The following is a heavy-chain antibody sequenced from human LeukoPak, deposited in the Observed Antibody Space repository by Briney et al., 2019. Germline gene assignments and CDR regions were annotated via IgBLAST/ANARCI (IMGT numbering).Heavy chain of an antibody. D-gene: IGHD6-13*01. CDR3: ARDYSSKYLAMDV. Sequence: SQTLSLTCTVSGASITSGRYYWRGLRHPAGKGLEGIGRISGNTNYNPSLRSRVTISVNTSKNQFSLKLTSVTAADTAVYYCARDYSSKYLAMDVWGQGTTVTVSS. CDR2: ISGNT. J-gene: IGHJ6*02. V-gene: IGHV4-61*02. CDR1: GASITSGRYY.